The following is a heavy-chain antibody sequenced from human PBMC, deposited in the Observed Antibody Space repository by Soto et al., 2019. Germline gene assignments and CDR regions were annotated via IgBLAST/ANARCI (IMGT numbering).Heavy chain of an antibody. V-gene: IGHV3-48*02. D-gene: IGHD3-10*01. CDR2: ISGSSSTI. CDR1: GFTFSAYN. Sequence: GSLRLSCAASGFTFSAYNMNWVRRAPGKGLEWVSSISGSSSTIYYPDSVKGRFTISRDNAKNSLYLQMHSLRNEDTAVYYCARDHYYGWGGRLYYNGLAVWGQGTRVTV. J-gene: IGHJ6*02. CDR3: ARDHYYGWGGRLYYNGLAV.